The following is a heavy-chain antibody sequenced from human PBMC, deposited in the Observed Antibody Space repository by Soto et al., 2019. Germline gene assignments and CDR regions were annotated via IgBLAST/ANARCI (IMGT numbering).Heavy chain of an antibody. J-gene: IGHJ5*02. CDR2: HYSGGST. Sequence: WSLRLSCAISGFSVSSNYLSWVRQAPGKGLEWVSVHYSGGSTYYADSVQGRFTISRDKSNNTLYLQMRRVRAEDTAVYFCARHRHPRGTVGATSPLDPWGQGTKVTVYS. V-gene: IGHV3-53*01. D-gene: IGHD1-26*01. CDR3: ARHRHPRGTVGATSPLDP. CDR1: GFSVSSNY.